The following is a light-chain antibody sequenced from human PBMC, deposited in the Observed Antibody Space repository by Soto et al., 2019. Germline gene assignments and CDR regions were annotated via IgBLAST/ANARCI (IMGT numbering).Light chain of an antibody. J-gene: IGKJ5*01. V-gene: IGKV1-33*01. CDR2: DAS. CDR1: QDINKN. CDR3: QQYESLPLT. Sequence: DIQMTQSPSSLSPSVGDTVTITCQASQDINKNLIWYQQKPGKAPKLLIYDASDLETGVPSRFSGSGSGTGFTFTISSLQPEDFATYYCQQYESLPLTFGQGTRLEI.